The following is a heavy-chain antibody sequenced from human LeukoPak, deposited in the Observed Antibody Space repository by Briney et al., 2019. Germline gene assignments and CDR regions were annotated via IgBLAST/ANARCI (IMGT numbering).Heavy chain of an antibody. CDR3: ARGGTWPVRYDY. J-gene: IGHJ4*02. CDR2: INHSGST. Sequence: SETLSLTCAVYGESFSGHYWSWIRQPPGKGLEWIGEINHSGSTNYNPTLKSRVTISVDTSQNQFSLKMTSVSAADTGVYYCARGGTWPVRYDYWGQGTLVTVSA. V-gene: IGHV4-34*01. CDR1: GESFSGHY.